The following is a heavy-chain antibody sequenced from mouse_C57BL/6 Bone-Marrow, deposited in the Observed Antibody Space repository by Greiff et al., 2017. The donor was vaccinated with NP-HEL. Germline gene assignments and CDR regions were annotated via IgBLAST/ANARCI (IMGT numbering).Heavy chain of an antibody. Sequence: EVKLVESGTVLARPGASVKMSCKTSGYTFTSYWMHWVKQRPGQGLEWIGAIYPGNSDTSYNQKFKGKVKLTAVTSASTAYMELSSLTNEDSAVYYCTRDWDLAYWGQGTLVTVSA. CDR1: GYTFTSYW. V-gene: IGHV1-5*01. J-gene: IGHJ3*01. D-gene: IGHD4-1*01. CDR2: IYPGNSDT. CDR3: TRDWDLAY.